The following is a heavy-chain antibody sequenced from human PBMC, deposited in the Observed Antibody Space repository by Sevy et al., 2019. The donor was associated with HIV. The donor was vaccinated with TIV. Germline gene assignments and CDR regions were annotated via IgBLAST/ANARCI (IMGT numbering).Heavy chain of an antibody. CDR3: ARHTAYYDFWSGYYVPYYFDY. J-gene: IGHJ4*02. CDR1: GGSISSSSYY. V-gene: IGHV4-39*01. D-gene: IGHD3-3*01. CDR2: IYYSGST. Sequence: SETLSLTCTVSGGSISSSSYYWGWIRQPPGKGLEWIGSIYYSGSTYYNPSLKSRVPISVDTSKNQFSLKLGSVTAADKAWYYCARHTAYYDFWSGYYVPYYFDYWGQGTLVTVSS.